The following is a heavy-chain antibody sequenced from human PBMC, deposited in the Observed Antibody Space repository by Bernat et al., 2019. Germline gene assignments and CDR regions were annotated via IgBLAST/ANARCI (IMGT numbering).Heavy chain of an antibody. Sequence: QLQLQESGPGLVKPSDTLSLTCTVSGGSISSSSYYWGWIRQPPGKGLEWIGSIYYSGSTYYNPSHKSQGTTSVDTSKNQFSLKLSAVTAADTAVYYCAAEYYGDYGSDFDIWGQGTMVTVSS. J-gene: IGHJ3*02. CDR1: GGSISSSSYY. CDR3: AAEYYGDYGSDFDI. D-gene: IGHD4-17*01. V-gene: IGHV4-39*01. CDR2: IYYSGST.